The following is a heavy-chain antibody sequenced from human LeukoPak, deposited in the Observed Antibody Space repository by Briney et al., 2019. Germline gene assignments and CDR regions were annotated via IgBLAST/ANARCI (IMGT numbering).Heavy chain of an antibody. Sequence: SETLSLTCTVSGGSIRSGNYYWSWIRQPPGKGMEWIGYIYYTGSTYYNPSLRSRVTISVDTSNNQFSLKLSSVTAADTAVYYCARVGLDCSSTSCYLNWFDPWGQGTLVTVSS. CDR3: ARVGLDCSSTSCYLNWFDP. D-gene: IGHD2-2*01. CDR1: GGSIRSGNYY. J-gene: IGHJ5*02. V-gene: IGHV4-30-4*08. CDR2: IYYTGST.